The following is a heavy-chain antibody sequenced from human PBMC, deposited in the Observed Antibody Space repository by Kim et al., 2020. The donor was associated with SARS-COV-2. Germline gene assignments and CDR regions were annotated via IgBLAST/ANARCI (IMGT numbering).Heavy chain of an antibody. J-gene: IGHJ4*02. CDR2: GSYK. V-gene: IGHV3-33*06. CDR3: ANFES. Sequence: GSYKYYGDSVQGRCTISRDNSKTMVYLQMNSLRAEDTAVYYCANFESWGQGTLVTVSS.